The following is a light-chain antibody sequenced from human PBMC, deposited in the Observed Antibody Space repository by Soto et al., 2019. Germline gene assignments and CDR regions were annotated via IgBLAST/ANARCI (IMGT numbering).Light chain of an antibody. CDR2: ETS. Sequence: DIPMTQSPSTLSASAGDRVTITCRASQGISASLAWYQPSPGQAPKLLSYETSTLESGGPARFSGSASGTEFTLTISSLQPDDFATYYCQQYNGYGSWTFGQGTKVEIK. CDR3: QQYNGYGSWT. V-gene: IGKV1-5*03. J-gene: IGKJ1*01. CDR1: QGISAS.